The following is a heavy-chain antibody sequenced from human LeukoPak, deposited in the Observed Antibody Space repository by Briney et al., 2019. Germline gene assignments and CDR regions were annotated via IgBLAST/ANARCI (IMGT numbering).Heavy chain of an antibody. Sequence: GESLKISCKGSGYSFTTYWIGWVRQMPGKGLEWMGIIFPGDSDTRYSPSFQGQVTISADKSISTAYLQWSSLKASDTAMYYCARQWRDTVNYYYYYMDVWGKGTTVTVSS. CDR1: GYSFTTYW. CDR2: IFPGDSDT. V-gene: IGHV5-51*01. CDR3: ARQWRDTVNYYYYYMDV. J-gene: IGHJ6*03. D-gene: IGHD5-18*01.